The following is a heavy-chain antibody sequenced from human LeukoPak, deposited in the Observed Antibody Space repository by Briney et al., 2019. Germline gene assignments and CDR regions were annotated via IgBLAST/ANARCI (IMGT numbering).Heavy chain of an antibody. D-gene: IGHD6-19*01. V-gene: IGHV5-51*01. CDR2: IYPGDSDT. CDR3: ARLLETPWLASPGLLQRWSDP. Sequence: GESLKISCEGSGYIFTSYWIGWVRQMPGKGLEWMGIIYPGDSDTRYSPSFQGQVTISADKSISTAYLQWSSLKASDTAMYYCARLLETPWLASPGLLQRWSDPWGQGTLVTVSS. CDR1: GYIFTSYW. J-gene: IGHJ5*02.